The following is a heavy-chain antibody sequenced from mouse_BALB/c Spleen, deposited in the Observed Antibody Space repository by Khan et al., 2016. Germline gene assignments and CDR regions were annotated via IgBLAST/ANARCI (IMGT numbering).Heavy chain of an antibody. CDR2: INTYTGEP. Sequence: QIQLVQSGPELKKPGETVKISCKASGYTFTNYGMNWVKQAPGKGLKWMGWINTYTGEPTYADDFKGRFAFSLETSANTAYLQINNLKNEDTATYCCAREESLRYFDVWGAGTTVTVSS. CDR1: GYTFTNYG. J-gene: IGHJ1*01. CDR3: AREESLRYFDV. D-gene: IGHD6-2*01. V-gene: IGHV9-3-1*01.